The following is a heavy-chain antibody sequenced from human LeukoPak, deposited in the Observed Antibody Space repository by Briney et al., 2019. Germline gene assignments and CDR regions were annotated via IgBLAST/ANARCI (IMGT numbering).Heavy chain of an antibody. J-gene: IGHJ4*02. CDR3: ARGGLTVAEATTSWYLDY. CDR1: GFTFSDYY. CDR2: ISGTSSFT. D-gene: IGHD1-26*01. V-gene: IGHV3-11*06. Sequence: GGSLRLSCAASGFTFSDYYMSWVRQAPGKGLEWISYISGTSSFTNYADSVKGRFTISRDNSKNTLYLQMNSLRGEDTAVYYCARGGLTVAEATTSWYLDYWGQGTLVTVSS.